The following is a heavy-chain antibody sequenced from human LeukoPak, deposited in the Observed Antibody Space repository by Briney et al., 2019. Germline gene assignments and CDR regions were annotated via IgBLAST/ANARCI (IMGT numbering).Heavy chain of an antibody. V-gene: IGHV3-7*01. Sequence: TGGSLRLSCAASGFTFNTYWMTWVRQAPGKGLEWVANIKKDGSEKYYVDSVKGRFTISRDNAKDLLYLQMNSLRVEDTAVYYCVRSQLVLDYWGQGNPGHRLL. D-gene: IGHD2-8*01. CDR3: VRSQLVLDY. J-gene: IGHJ4*02. CDR1: GFTFNTYW. CDR2: IKKDGSEK.